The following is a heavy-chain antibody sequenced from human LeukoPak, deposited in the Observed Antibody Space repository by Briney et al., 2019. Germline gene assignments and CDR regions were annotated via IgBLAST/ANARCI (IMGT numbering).Heavy chain of an antibody. CDR1: GGSISSYY. Sequence: SETLSLTCTVSGGSISSYYWSWIRQPPGKGLEWIGYIYYSGSTNYNPSLKSRVTISVDTSKNQFSLKLSSVTAADTAVYYCARGEYDFWSGPMGVNAFDIWGQWTMVTVSS. J-gene: IGHJ3*02. D-gene: IGHD3-3*01. CDR3: ARGEYDFWSGPMGVNAFDI. V-gene: IGHV4-59*01. CDR2: IYYSGST.